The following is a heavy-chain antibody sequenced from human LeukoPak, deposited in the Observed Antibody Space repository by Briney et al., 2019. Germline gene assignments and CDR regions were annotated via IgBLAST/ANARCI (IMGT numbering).Heavy chain of an antibody. CDR1: GFTFSNYW. CDR3: ARDRLRTDIVVVVAAVYYYYDMDV. CDR2: ISYDGSNK. Sequence: GGSLRLSCAASGFTFSNYWMSWVRQAPGKGLEWVAVISYDGSNKYYADSVKGRFTISRDNSKNTLYLQMNSLRAEDTAVYYCARDRLRTDIVVVVAAVYYYYDMDVWGQGTTVTVSS. V-gene: IGHV3-30-3*01. J-gene: IGHJ6*02. D-gene: IGHD2-15*01.